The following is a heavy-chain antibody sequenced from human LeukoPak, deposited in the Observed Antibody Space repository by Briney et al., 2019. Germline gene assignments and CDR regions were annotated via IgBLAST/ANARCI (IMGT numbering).Heavy chain of an antibody. Sequence: SETLSLTCTVSGGSISSSSYYWGWIRQPPGKGLEWIGSIYYSGSTNYNPSLKSRVTISVDTSKNQFSLKLSSVTAADTAVYYCAGGPYDFWSGKASSLSWYFDLWGRGTLVTVSS. J-gene: IGHJ2*01. CDR1: GGSISSSSYY. CDR2: IYYSGST. V-gene: IGHV4-39*07. D-gene: IGHD3-3*01. CDR3: AGGPYDFWSGKASSLSWYFDL.